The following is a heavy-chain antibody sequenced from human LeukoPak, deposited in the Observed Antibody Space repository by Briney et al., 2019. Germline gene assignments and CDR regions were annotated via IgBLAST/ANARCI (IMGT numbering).Heavy chain of an antibody. CDR3: AGVKCGGPPPCRRYFDY. D-gene: IGHD1-14*01. J-gene: IGHJ4*02. CDR1: GYTFTGYY. CDR2: INPNSGGT. V-gene: IGHV1-2*02. Sequence: ASVKVSCKASGYTFTGYYMHWVRQAPGQGLEWMGWINPNSGGTNYAQKFQGRVTMTRDTSISTAYMELSRLRSDDTAVYHCAGVKCGGPPPCRRYFDYWGQGTLVTVSS.